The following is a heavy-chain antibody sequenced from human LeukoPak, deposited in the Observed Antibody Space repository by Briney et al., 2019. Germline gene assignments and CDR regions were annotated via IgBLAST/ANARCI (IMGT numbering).Heavy chain of an antibody. CDR2: ISWNSGSI. Sequence: GRSLRLSCAASGFTFDDYAMHWVRQAPGKGLEWASGISWNSGSIGYADSVKGRFTISRDNAKNSLYLQMNSLRAEDTALYYCAKGHSPAGPDYGDYFDYWGQGTLVTVSS. D-gene: IGHD4-17*01. V-gene: IGHV3-9*01. CDR1: GFTFDDYA. J-gene: IGHJ4*02. CDR3: AKGHSPAGPDYGDYFDY.